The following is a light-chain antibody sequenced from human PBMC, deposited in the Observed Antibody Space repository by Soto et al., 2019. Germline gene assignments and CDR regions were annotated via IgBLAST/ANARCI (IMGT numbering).Light chain of an antibody. Sequence: DIQMTQSPSSLSASVGDRVTITCRASQSISSYLNWYQQKPGKAPKLLIYGASSLQSGVPSRFSGSGSGTDSTLTISSLQPEDFATYYCQQSYSSPPFPFGQGTRLEI. J-gene: IGKJ5*01. CDR1: QSISSY. CDR2: GAS. CDR3: QQSYSSPPFP. V-gene: IGKV1-39*01.